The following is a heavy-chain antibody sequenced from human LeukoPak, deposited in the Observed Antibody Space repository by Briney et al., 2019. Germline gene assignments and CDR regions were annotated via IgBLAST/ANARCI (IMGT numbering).Heavy chain of an antibody. D-gene: IGHD2-2*01. J-gene: IGHJ4*02. Sequence: ASVKVSCKASGYTFTSYGINWVRQATGQGLEWMGWMNPSSGNTGYAQKFQGRVTITRNTSISTAYMELSSLRSEDTAVYYCARDRGVVPAAPDYWGQGTLVTVSS. CDR1: GYTFTSYG. CDR3: ARDRGVVPAAPDY. CDR2: MNPSSGNT. V-gene: IGHV1-8*03.